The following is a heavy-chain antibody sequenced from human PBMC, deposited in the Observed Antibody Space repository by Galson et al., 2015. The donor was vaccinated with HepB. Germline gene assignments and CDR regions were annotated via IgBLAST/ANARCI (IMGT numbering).Heavy chain of an antibody. V-gene: IGHV3-48*02. D-gene: IGHD3-22*01. J-gene: IGHJ4*02. CDR2: ISSSSSTI. Sequence: SLRLSCAASGFTFSSYSMNWVRQAPGKGLEWVSYISSSSSTIYYADSVKGRFTISRDNAKNSLYLQMNSLRDEDTAVYYCARGVYYDSSGYYYDSDYWGQGTLVTVSS. CDR3: ARGVYYDSSGYYYDSDY. CDR1: GFTFSSYS.